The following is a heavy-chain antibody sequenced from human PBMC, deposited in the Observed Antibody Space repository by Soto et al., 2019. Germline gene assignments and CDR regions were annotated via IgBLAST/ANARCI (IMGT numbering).Heavy chain of an antibody. CDR3: TTGTWIQLWLPDY. J-gene: IGHJ4*02. D-gene: IGHD5-18*01. Sequence: EVPLVESGGGLVKPGGSLRLSCAASGFTFSNAWMSWVRQAPGKGLEWVGHIKSTTDGGTTDYAAPVKGRFTISRDDSKNTLYLQMNSLKTEDTAVYYCTTGTWIQLWLPDYWGQGALVTVSS. V-gene: IGHV3-15*01. CDR1: GFTFSNAW. CDR2: IKSTTDGGTT.